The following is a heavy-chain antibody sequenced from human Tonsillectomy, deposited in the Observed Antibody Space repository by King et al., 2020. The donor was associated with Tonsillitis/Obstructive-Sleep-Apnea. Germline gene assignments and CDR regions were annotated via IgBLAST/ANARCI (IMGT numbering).Heavy chain of an antibody. CDR2: IYSGGST. J-gene: IGHJ4*02. Sequence: VQLVESGGGLIQPGGSLRLSCAASGFTVSSNYMSWVRQAPGKGLEWVSVIYSGGSTYYADTAKGRFTISRDNSKNTLYLQRNSLRAEDTAVYYCARKVVDSSGYALDYWGQGTLVTVSS. CDR3: ARKVVDSSGYALDY. CDR1: GFTVSSNY. D-gene: IGHD3-22*01. V-gene: IGHV3-53*01.